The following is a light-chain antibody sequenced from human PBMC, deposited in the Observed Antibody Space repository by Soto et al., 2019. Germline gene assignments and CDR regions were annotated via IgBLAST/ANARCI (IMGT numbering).Light chain of an antibody. Sequence: DFQMTQSPSTLSASVGDRVAITCRASQSINNWLAWYQQKPGKAPKLLIYEASNLQSGVPSRFSGSGSGTEFILTISSLQPDDFATYYCQQYNSYSYTLGQGTKVDSK. J-gene: IGKJ2*01. CDR1: QSINNW. CDR3: QQYNSYSYT. CDR2: EAS. V-gene: IGKV1-5*03.